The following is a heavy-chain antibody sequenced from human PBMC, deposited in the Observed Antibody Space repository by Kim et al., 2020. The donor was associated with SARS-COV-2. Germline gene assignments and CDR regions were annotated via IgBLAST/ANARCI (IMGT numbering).Heavy chain of an antibody. CDR1: GGSISSSSYY. D-gene: IGHD3-10*01. CDR2: IYYSGST. Sequence: SETLSLTCTVSGGSISSSSYYWGWIRQPPGKGLEWIGSIYYSGSTYYNPSLKSRVTISVDTSKNQFSLKLSSVTAADTAVYYCARMVRGVTIDYWGQGTLVTVSS. CDR3: ARMVRGVTIDY. V-gene: IGHV4-39*07. J-gene: IGHJ4*02.